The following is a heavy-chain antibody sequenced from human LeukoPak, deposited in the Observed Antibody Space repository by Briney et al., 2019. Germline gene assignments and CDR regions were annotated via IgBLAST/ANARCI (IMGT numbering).Heavy chain of an antibody. CDR3: ARGKRPSYGGNTYIDY. J-gene: IGHJ4*02. Sequence: PSETLSLTCTVSGGSISSGGYYWSWIRQHPGEGLEWIGYIYYSGSTYYNPSLKSRVTISVDTSKDQFSLKLSSVTAADTAVYYCARGKRPSYGGNTYIDYWGQGTLVTVSS. CDR1: GGSISSGGYY. D-gene: IGHD4-23*01. V-gene: IGHV4-31*03. CDR2: IYYSGST.